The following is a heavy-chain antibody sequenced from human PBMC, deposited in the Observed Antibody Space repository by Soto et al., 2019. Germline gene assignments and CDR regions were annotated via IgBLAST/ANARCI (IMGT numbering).Heavy chain of an antibody. CDR3: ARDSTVVTAYYSYGMDV. J-gene: IGHJ6*02. Sequence: QLQLQESGPGLVKPSETLSLTCTVSGGSISSSSYYWGWIRQPPGKGLEWIGSIYYSGSTYYNPSLKSRVTISVDTSKNQFSLKLSSVTAADTAVYYCARDSTVVTAYYSYGMDVWGQGTTVTVSS. CDR1: GGSISSSSYY. D-gene: IGHD2-15*01. V-gene: IGHV4-39*01. CDR2: IYYSGST.